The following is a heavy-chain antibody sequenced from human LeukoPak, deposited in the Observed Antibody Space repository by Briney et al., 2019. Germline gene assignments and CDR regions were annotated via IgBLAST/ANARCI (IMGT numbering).Heavy chain of an antibody. J-gene: IGHJ5*02. CDR2: IYYSGSA. CDR1: GGSISSSSYY. Sequence: PSETLSLTCTVSGGSISSSSYYWGWIRQPPGKGLEWIGSIYYSGSAYYNPSLKSRVTISVDTSKNQFSLKLSSVTAADTAVYYCASTTIYYYGSGSYWFDPWGQGTLVTVSS. V-gene: IGHV4-39*01. D-gene: IGHD3-10*01. CDR3: ASTTIYYYGSGSYWFDP.